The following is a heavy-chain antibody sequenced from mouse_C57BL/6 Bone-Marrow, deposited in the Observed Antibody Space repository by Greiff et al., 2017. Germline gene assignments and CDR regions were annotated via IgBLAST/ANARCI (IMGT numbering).Heavy chain of an antibody. CDR3: ARDAITTEFYAMDY. CDR1: GFTFSDFY. V-gene: IGHV7-1*01. J-gene: IGHJ4*01. Sequence: EVQVVESGGGLVQSGRSLRLSCATSGFTFSDFYMEWVRQAPGKGLEWIAASRNKANDYTTEYSASVKGRFIVSRDTSQSILYLQMNALRAEDTAMYYCARDAITTEFYAMDYWGQGTSVTVSS. CDR2: SRNKANDYTT. D-gene: IGHD1-1*01.